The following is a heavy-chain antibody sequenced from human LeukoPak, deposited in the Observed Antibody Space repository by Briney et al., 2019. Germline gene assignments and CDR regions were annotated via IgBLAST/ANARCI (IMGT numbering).Heavy chain of an antibody. J-gene: IGHJ4*02. Sequence: GGSLRLSCAASGFTFSSYSMNWVRQAPGKGLEWVSSISSSSSYIYYADSVKGRFTISRDNAKNSLYLQMNSLRAEDTAVYYCARDRVAAAGIGLFDYWGQGTLVTVSS. V-gene: IGHV3-21*01. D-gene: IGHD6-13*01. CDR1: GFTFSSYS. CDR3: ARDRVAAAGIGLFDY. CDR2: ISSSSSYI.